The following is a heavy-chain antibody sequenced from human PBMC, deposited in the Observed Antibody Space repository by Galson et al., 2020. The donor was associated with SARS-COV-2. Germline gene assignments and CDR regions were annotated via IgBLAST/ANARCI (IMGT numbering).Heavy chain of an antibody. V-gene: IGHV6-1*01. CDR2: TYYRSKWYN. D-gene: IGHD2-15*01. CDR3: ARDLVVVDHNYYYYGMDV. Sequence: SQTLSLTCAISGDSVSSNSAAWNWIRQSPSRGLEWLGRTYYRSKWYNDYAVSVKSRITINPDTSKNQFSLQLNSVTPEDMAVYYCARDLVVVDHNYYYYGMDVWGQGTTVTVSS. CDR1: GDSVSSNSAA. J-gene: IGHJ6*02.